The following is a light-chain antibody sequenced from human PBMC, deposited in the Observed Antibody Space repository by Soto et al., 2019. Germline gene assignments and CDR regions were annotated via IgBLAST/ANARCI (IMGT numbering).Light chain of an antibody. Sequence: DIVMTQSPDSLAVSLGERATINCKSSQTVLYSSNNKNYLAWYQQKPGQPPKVLFYWASTRESGVPDRFSGGGSGTDFTLTISSLQAEDVAVYYCQQYYISPITFGQGTRLEIK. CDR3: QQYYISPIT. V-gene: IGKV4-1*01. J-gene: IGKJ5*01. CDR2: WAS. CDR1: QTVLYSSNNKNY.